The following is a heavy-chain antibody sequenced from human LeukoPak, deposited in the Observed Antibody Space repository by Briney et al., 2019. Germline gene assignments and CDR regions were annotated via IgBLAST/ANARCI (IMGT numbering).Heavy chain of an antibody. J-gene: IGHJ4*02. V-gene: IGHV4-4*07. D-gene: IGHD2-21*01. CDR3: ARADIFYSGGFDY. CDR2: IYTSGTT. CDR1: NGSISSYY. Sequence: SETLSLTCTVSNGSISSYYWSWIRQPAGKGLEWIGRIYTSGTTNYNPSFKSRVSMSVVTSKNQFSLMLSSVTAADTAVYYCARADIFYSGGFDYWGQGTLVTVSS.